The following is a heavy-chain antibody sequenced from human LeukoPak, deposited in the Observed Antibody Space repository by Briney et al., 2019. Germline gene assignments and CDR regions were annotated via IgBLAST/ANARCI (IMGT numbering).Heavy chain of an antibody. Sequence: RSETLSLTCAVYGGSFSGYYWSWIRQPPGKGLEWIGEINHSGSTNYNPSLKSRVTISVDTSKNQFSLKLSSVTAADTAVYYCARGGGYGDYAPYYFDYWGQGTLVTVSS. D-gene: IGHD4-17*01. CDR2: INHSGST. CDR3: ARGGGYGDYAPYYFDY. J-gene: IGHJ4*02. V-gene: IGHV4-34*01. CDR1: GGSFSGYY.